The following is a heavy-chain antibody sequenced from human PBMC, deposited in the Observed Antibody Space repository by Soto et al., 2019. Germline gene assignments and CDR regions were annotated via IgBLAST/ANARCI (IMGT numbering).Heavy chain of an antibody. CDR3: ARDRGSYLGRDYYYYGMDV. J-gene: IGHJ6*02. V-gene: IGHV1-69*13. Sequence: GASVKVSCKASGGTFSSYAISWVRQAPGQGLEWMGGIIPIFGTANYAQKFQGRVTITADESTSTAYMELSSLRSEDTAVYYCARDRGSYLGRDYYYYGMDVWGQGTTVTVSS. CDR2: IIPIFGTA. CDR1: GGTFSSYA. D-gene: IGHD1-26*01.